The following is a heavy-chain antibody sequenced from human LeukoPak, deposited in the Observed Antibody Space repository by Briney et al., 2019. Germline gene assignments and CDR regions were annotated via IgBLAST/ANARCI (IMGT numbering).Heavy chain of an antibody. CDR2: ISFDGSIK. Sequence: GGSLRLSCAASGFTFSSYAMSWVRQAPGKGLEWVAVISFDGSIKYYADSVKGRFTISRDISKNTVYLQINSLRTEDTAVYYCARKSQPRSSYYYNMGRRDAFDIWGHGTMVTVSS. CDR1: GFTFSSYA. J-gene: IGHJ3*02. CDR3: ARKSQPRSSYYYNMGRRDAFDI. D-gene: IGHD3-22*01. V-gene: IGHV3-30*04.